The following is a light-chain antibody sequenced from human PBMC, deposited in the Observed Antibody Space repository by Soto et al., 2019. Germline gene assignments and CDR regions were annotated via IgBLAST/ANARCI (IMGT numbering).Light chain of an antibody. J-gene: IGKJ3*01. Sequence: EIVLTQSPGTLSLSPGERATLSCRASQSVSSSYLAWYQQKPGQAPRLLIYGASSRATGIPDRFSGSGSGTDFTLTISRLEPEDFATYYCQQYNSYPFTFGPGTKVDIK. CDR3: QQYNSYPFT. CDR2: GAS. CDR1: QSVSSSY. V-gene: IGKV3-20*01.